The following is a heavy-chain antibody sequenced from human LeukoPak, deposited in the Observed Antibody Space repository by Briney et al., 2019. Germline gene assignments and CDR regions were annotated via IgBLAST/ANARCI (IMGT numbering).Heavy chain of an antibody. CDR1: GGSLSSYF. D-gene: IGHD3-22*01. Sequence: SETLSLTCTVSGGSLSSYFWSWIRQPPGTGLEWIGYIYYSGSTNYNPSLKSRVTMSVDTAKNQFSLKLTSVTAADTAVYYCARHKIPDDYYSCFDYWGQGTLVTVSS. J-gene: IGHJ4*02. CDR3: ARHKIPDDYYSCFDY. CDR2: IYYSGST. V-gene: IGHV4-59*08.